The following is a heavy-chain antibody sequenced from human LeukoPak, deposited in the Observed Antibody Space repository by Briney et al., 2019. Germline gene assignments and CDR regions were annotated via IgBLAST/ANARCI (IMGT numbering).Heavy chain of an antibody. V-gene: IGHV4-39*07. CDR1: GGSISSSSYY. CDR3: ARDVGGYRYGYRPTELYWYFDL. Sequence: SETLSLTCSVSGGSISSSSYYWGWIRQPPGKGLEWIGSIYYSGTTYYNPSLKSRVTISVDTSKNQFSLKLSSVTAADTAVYYCARDVGGYRYGYRPTELYWYFDLWGRGTLVTVSS. CDR2: IYYSGTT. J-gene: IGHJ2*01. D-gene: IGHD5-18*01.